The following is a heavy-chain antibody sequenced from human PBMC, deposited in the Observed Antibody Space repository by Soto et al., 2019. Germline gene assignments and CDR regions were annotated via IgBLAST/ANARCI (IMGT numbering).Heavy chain of an antibody. V-gene: IGHV3-30-3*01. CDR1: GFTFSSYA. J-gene: IGHJ6*02. CDR3: ARDRYYGSGSYNPGYYGMDV. D-gene: IGHD3-10*01. CDR2: ISYDGINK. Sequence: PGGSLRLSCAASGFTFSSYAMHWVRQAPGKGLEWVAVISYDGINKYYADSVKGRFTISRDNSKNTLYLQMNSLRAEDTAVYYCARDRYYGSGSYNPGYYGMDVWGQGTTVTVYS.